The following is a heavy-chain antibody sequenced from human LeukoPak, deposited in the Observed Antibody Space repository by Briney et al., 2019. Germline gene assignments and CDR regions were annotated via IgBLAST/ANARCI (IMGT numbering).Heavy chain of an antibody. V-gene: IGHV4-39*01. D-gene: IGHD2-2*02. CDR2: IYYSGST. J-gene: IGHJ4*02. CDR3: ARGGPRGYCSSTSCYTPIDY. Sequence: SETLSLTCTVSGGSISSSSYYWGWIRQPPGKGLEWIGSIYYSGSTYCNPPLKSRVTISVDTSKNQFSLKLSSVTAADTAVYYCARGGPRGYCSSTSCYTPIDYWGQGTLVTVSS. CDR1: GGSISSSSYY.